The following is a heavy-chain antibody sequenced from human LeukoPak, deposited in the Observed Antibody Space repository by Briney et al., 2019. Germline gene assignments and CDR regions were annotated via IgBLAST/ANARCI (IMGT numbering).Heavy chain of an antibody. CDR2: IYTSGST. Sequence: SETLSLTCTVPGGSISSYYWSWIRQPPGKGLEWIGYIYTSGSTNYNPSLKSRVTISVDTSKNQFSLKLSSVTAADTAVYYCARLATVTPPYYYYMDVWGKGTTVTVSS. J-gene: IGHJ6*03. CDR1: GGSISSYY. V-gene: IGHV4-4*09. CDR3: ARLATVTPPYYYYMDV. D-gene: IGHD4-11*01.